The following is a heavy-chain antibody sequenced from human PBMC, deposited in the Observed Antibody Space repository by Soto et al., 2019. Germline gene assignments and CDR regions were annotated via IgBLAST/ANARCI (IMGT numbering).Heavy chain of an antibody. V-gene: IGHV1-24*01. Sequence: ASVKVSCKVSGYTLTELSMHWVRQAPGKGLEWMGGFDPEDGETIYAQKFQGGVTMTEDTSTDTAYMELSSLRSEDTAVYYCATDLRALRGLAFDIWGQGTMVTVSS. CDR2: FDPEDGET. J-gene: IGHJ3*02. CDR1: GYTLTELS. D-gene: IGHD4-17*01. CDR3: ATDLRALRGLAFDI.